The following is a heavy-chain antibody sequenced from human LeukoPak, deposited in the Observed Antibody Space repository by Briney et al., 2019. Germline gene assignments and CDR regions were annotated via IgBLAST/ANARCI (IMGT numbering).Heavy chain of an antibody. CDR2: INPNSGGT. Sequence: ASVKVSCKASGYTFTGYYMHWVRQAPGQGLEWMGWINPNSGGTNYAQKFQGRVTMTRDTSISTAYMELSRLRSDDTAVYYCARGGYYYDSSGYYGIFDYWGQGTLVTVSS. V-gene: IGHV1-2*02. J-gene: IGHJ4*02. CDR3: ARGGYYYDSSGYYGIFDY. CDR1: GYTFTGYY. D-gene: IGHD3-22*01.